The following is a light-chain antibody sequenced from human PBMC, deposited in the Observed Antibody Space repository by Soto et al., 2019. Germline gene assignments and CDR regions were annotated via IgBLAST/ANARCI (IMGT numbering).Light chain of an antibody. CDR2: AAS. J-gene: IGKJ2*02. V-gene: IGKV1-39*01. Sequence: DIQMTQSPSSLSASVGDRVTITCRASQSISTYLNWYQQKVGKAPKLLIYAASSLQRGVPSRFSGSGSGTDFALTISILQPEDFATYYCQQSFSTPRTFGQGTKLEIK. CDR1: QSISTY. CDR3: QQSFSTPRT.